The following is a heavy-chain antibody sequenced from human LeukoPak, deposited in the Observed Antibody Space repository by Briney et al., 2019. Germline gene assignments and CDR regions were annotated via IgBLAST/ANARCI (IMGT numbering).Heavy chain of an antibody. CDR2: INPNSGGT. V-gene: IGHV1-2*02. J-gene: IGHJ4*02. CDR3: ARVPFSYCGGDCYFDY. D-gene: IGHD2-21*02. Sequence: ASVKVSCKASGYTFTGYYMHWVRQAPGQGLEWMGWINPNSGGTNYAQKFQGRVTMTRDTSISTAYMELSRLRSDDTAVYYCARVPFSYCGGDCYFDYWGQGTLVTASS. CDR1: GYTFTGYY.